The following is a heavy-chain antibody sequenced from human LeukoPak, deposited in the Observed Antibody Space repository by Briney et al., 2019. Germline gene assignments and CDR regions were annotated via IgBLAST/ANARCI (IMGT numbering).Heavy chain of an antibody. CDR2: IYHSGST. D-gene: IGHD5-18*01. CDR3: ARGGWRGIQPGTFDI. Sequence: SGALSLTCAVSGGSISSSNWWSWVRQPPGKGLEWIGEIYHSGSTNYNPSLKSRVTISVDKSKNQFSLKLSSVTAADTAVYYCARGGWRGIQPGTFDIWGQGTMVTVSS. CDR1: GGSISSSNW. J-gene: IGHJ3*02. V-gene: IGHV4-4*02.